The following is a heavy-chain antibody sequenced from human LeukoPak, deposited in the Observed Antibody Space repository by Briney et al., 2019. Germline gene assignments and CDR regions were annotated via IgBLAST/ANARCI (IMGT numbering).Heavy chain of an antibody. CDR2: INWNGGST. CDR1: GFTFDDYG. J-gene: IGHJ4*02. D-gene: IGHD3-10*01. CDR3: ARDVYYGSGSPRLDY. Sequence: GRSLRLSCAASGFTFDDYGMSWVRQAPGKGLEWVSGINWNGGSTGYADSVKGRFTISRDNAKNSLYLQMNSLRAEDTALYYCARDVYYGSGSPRLDYWGQGTLVTVSS. V-gene: IGHV3-20*04.